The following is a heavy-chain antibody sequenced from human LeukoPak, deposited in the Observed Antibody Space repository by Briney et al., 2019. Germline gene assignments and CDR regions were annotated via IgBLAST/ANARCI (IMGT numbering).Heavy chain of an antibody. D-gene: IGHD3-10*02. CDR3: ALHHGNYYVGRWFDP. J-gene: IGHJ5*02. Sequence: GGSLRLSCAASGFTFSSYAMSWVRQAPGKGLEGVSGISGGSSSTYYADSVKGRCAISRDNSKSTLYLQMNSLRAEDTAVYYCALHHGNYYVGRWFDPWGQGTLATVSS. CDR1: GFTFSSYA. V-gene: IGHV3-23*01. CDR2: ISGGSSST.